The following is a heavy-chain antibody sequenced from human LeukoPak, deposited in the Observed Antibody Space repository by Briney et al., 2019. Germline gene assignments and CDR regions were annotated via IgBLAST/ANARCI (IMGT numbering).Heavy chain of an antibody. CDR3: IRGGSSQVYDI. V-gene: IGHV3-49*04. Sequence: PGGSLRLSCTASGFTFGDYSMAWVRQAPGKGLEWVGFIRSKAYRETTEYAASVKGRFTISRDDSKSIAYLQMNSLKAEDTAVYYCIRGGSSQVYDIWGQGTMVTVSS. CDR2: IRSKAYRETT. CDR1: GFTFGDYS. J-gene: IGHJ3*02. D-gene: IGHD1-26*01.